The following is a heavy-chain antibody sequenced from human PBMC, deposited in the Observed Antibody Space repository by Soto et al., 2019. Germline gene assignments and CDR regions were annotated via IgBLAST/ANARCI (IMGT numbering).Heavy chain of an antibody. CDR2: INPNSCGT. CDR3: ALGVMATIRVDYCYCMDI. V-gene: IGHV1-2*02. D-gene: IGHD5-12*01. CDR1: GYTFTGYY. J-gene: IGHJ6*02. Sequence: ASVKASSEASGYTFTGYYMHWVRQAPGQGLECMGWINPNSCGTDYAQKFQGSVTMTRDTSISTAYMELSRLRSDDTAVYSCALGVMATIRVDYCYCMDIWGQGTTVTVSS.